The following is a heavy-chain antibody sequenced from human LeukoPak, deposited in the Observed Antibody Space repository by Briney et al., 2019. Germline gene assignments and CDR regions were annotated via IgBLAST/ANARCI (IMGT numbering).Heavy chain of an antibody. CDR3: ARGKAPDYCSSASCYIYNRFDP. D-gene: IGHD2-2*02. CDR2: MNESGST. J-gene: IGHJ5*02. V-gene: IGHV4-34*01. CDR1: GGSFGGYY. Sequence: SETLSLTCAVYGGSFGGYYWSWTRQPPGKGLEWIGEMNESGSTNYNPSLKSRVTISVDTSKTQFSLKLASVTAADTAVYYCARGKAPDYCSSASCYIYNRFDPWGQGTLVTVSS.